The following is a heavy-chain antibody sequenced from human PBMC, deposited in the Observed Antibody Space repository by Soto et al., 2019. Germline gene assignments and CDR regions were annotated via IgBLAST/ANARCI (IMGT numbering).Heavy chain of an antibody. Sequence: GGSLRLSCAASGFTFSNAWMSWVRQAPGKGLEWVGRIKSKTDGGTTDYAAPVKGRFTISRDDSKNTLYLQMNSLKTEDTAVYYCTTDEEVLAVAGTWEVYWGQGTLVTVSS. J-gene: IGHJ4*02. CDR2: IKSKTDGGTT. CDR1: GFTFSNAW. CDR3: TTDEEVLAVAGTWEVY. V-gene: IGHV3-15*01. D-gene: IGHD6-19*01.